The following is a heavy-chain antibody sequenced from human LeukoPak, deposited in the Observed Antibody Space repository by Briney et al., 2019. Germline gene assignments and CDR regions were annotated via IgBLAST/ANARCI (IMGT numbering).Heavy chain of an antibody. J-gene: IGHJ6*03. V-gene: IGHV4-34*01. Sequence: PSETLSLTCAVYGGSFSGYYWSWIRQPPGKGLEWIGEINHSGSTNYNPSLKSRVTISVDTSKNQFSLKLSSVTAADTAVYYCARVGREMVRGVHNYYMDVWGKGTTVTVSS. CDR2: INHSGST. D-gene: IGHD3-10*01. CDR1: GGSFSGYY. CDR3: ARVGREMVRGVHNYYMDV.